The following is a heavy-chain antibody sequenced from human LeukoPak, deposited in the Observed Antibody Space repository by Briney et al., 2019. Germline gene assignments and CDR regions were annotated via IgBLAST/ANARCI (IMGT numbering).Heavy chain of an antibody. D-gene: IGHD1-20*01. V-gene: IGHV1-69*05. CDR3: ARGYNWNAWGSAFDI. CDR2: IIPIFGTA. J-gene: IGHJ3*02. CDR1: GGTFSSYA. Sequence: GASVKVSCKASGGTFSSYAISWVRQAPGQGLEWMGGIIPIFGTANYAQKLQGRVTMTTDTSTSTAYMELRSLRSDDTAVYYCARGYNWNAWGSAFDIWGQGTMVTVSS.